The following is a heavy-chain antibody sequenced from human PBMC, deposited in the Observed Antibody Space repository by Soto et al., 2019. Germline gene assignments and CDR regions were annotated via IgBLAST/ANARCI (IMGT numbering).Heavy chain of an antibody. D-gene: IGHD3-22*01. Sequence: ASETLSLTCTVSGGSISSSSYYWGWIRQPPGKGLEWIGSIYYSGSTYYNPSLKSRVTTSVDTSKNQFSLKLSSVTAADTAVYYCAVPPGDYYDSSGSLDHWGQGTLVTVSS. V-gene: IGHV4-39*01. CDR3: AVPPGDYYDSSGSLDH. CDR1: GGSISSSSYY. J-gene: IGHJ4*02. CDR2: IYYSGST.